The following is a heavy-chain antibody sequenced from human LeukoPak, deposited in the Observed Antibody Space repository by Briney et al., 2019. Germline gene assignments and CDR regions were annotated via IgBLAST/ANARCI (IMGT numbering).Heavy chain of an antibody. J-gene: IGHJ4*02. V-gene: IGHV3-33*01. D-gene: IGHD1-26*01. CDR1: GFTFSSYG. CDR2: IWYDGSNK. CDR3: ARRGMYSGSYYVRPFDY. Sequence: PGGSLRLSCAASGFTFSSYGMHWVRQAPGKGLEWVAVIWYDGSNKYYADSVKGRFTISRDNSKNTLYLQMNSLRAEDTAVYYCARRGMYSGSYYVRPFDYWGQGTLVTVSS.